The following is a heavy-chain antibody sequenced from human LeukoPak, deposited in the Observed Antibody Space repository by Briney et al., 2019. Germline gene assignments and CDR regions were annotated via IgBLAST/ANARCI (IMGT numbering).Heavy chain of an antibody. Sequence: SETLSLTCTVSGGSVSSGSYYWSWIRQPPGKGLEWIGYIYYSGSTNYNPSLKSRVTISVDTSKNQFSLKLSSVTAADTAVYYCARAAHYDFWSGYPTYSFDIWGQGTMVTVSS. CDR2: IYYSGST. CDR1: GGSVSSGSYY. D-gene: IGHD3-3*01. V-gene: IGHV4-61*01. CDR3: ARAAHYDFWSGYPTYSFDI. J-gene: IGHJ3*02.